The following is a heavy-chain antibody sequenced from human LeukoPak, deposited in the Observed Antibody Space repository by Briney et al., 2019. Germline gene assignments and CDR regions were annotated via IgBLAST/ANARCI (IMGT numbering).Heavy chain of an antibody. Sequence: GGSLRLSCAASGFTFSSYAMHWVRQAPGKGLEWVAGISYADGTYKYYADSVKGRFTISRDNSKNTLYLQMNSLRAEDTAVYYCAKADGYCSSTSCQYFDYWGQGTLVTVSS. CDR3: AKADGYCSSTSCQYFDY. CDR2: ISYADGTYK. D-gene: IGHD2-2*03. V-gene: IGHV3-30*01. CDR1: GFTFSSYA. J-gene: IGHJ4*02.